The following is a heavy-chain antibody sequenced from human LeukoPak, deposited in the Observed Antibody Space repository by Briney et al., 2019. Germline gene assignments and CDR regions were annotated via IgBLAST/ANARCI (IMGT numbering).Heavy chain of an antibody. V-gene: IGHV4-39*01. J-gene: IGHJ4*02. CDR2: IYYSGST. CDR3: ARQGQYYGSGSLFDY. D-gene: IGHD3-10*01. CDR1: GGSISSSSYY. Sequence: SETLSLTCTVSGGSISSSSYYWGWLRPPPGKGLEWIGSIYYSGSTYYNPSLKSRVTISVDTSKNQFSLKLSSVTAADTAVYYCARQGQYYGSGSLFDYWGQGTLVTVSS.